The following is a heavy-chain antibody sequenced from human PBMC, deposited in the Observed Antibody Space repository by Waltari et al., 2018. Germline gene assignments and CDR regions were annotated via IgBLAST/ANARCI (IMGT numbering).Heavy chain of an antibody. V-gene: IGHV1-3*01. CDR3: ARAPADTLSVGPPDL. Sequence: QVQLVQSGAEVTKPGASVKVSCKASGYTFTSYAMHWVRQAPGQRLEWMGWINAGNGNTKYSQKFQGRVTITRDTSASTAYMELSSLRSEDTAVYYCARAPADTLSVGPPDLWGQGTLVTVSS. CDR1: GYTFTSYA. CDR2: INAGNGNT. J-gene: IGHJ4*02. D-gene: IGHD1-26*01.